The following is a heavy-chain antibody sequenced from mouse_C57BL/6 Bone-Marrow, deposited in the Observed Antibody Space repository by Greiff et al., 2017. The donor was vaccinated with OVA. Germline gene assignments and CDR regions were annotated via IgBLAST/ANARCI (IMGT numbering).Heavy chain of an antibody. CDR3: AREGYSNLFAY. V-gene: IGHV1-69*01. D-gene: IGHD2-5*01. CDR1: GYTFTSYW. J-gene: IGHJ3*01. Sequence: QVQLQQPGAELVMPGASVKLSCKASGYTFTSYWMHWVKQRPGQGLEWIGEIDPSDSYTYYNQKFKGKSTLTVDKSSSTAYMQLSSLTSDDSAVYYCAREGYSNLFAYWGQGTLVTVSA. CDR2: IDPSDSYT.